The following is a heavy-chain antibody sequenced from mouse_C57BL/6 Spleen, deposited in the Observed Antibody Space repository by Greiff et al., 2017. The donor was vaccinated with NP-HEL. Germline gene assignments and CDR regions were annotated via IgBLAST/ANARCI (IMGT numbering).Heavy chain of an antibody. CDR3: ARQVITTVVAESHAMDY. CDR2: ISNGGGST. V-gene: IGHV5-12*01. J-gene: IGHJ4*01. D-gene: IGHD1-1*01. CDR1: GFTFSDYY. Sequence: EVKVVESGGGLVQPGGSLKLSCAASGFTFSDYYMYWVRQTPEKRLEWVAYISNGGGSTYYLDTVKGRFTISRDNAKNTLYLQMSRLKSEDTAMYYCARQVITTVVAESHAMDYWGQGTSVTVSS.